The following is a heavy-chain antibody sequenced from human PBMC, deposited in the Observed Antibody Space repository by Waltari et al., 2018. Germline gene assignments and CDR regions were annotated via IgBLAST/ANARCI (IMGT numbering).Heavy chain of an antibody. D-gene: IGHD3-3*01. CDR3: ARAGRPFYDFWSGYGH. V-gene: IGHV1-8*01. CDR2: MNPNSGNT. Sequence: QVQLVQSGAEVKKPGASVKVSCKASGYTFTSYDINWVRQATGQGLEWMGWMNPNSGNTGYAQKFQGRVTMTRNTSISTAYMELSSLRSEDTAVYYCARAGRPFYDFWSGYGHWGQGTLVTVSS. CDR1: GYTFTSYD. J-gene: IGHJ4*02.